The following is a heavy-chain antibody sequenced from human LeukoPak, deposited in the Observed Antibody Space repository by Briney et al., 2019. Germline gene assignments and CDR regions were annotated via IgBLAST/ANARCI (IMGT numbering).Heavy chain of an antibody. CDR2: INWNGVST. D-gene: IGHD2-2*01. CDR3: ARDLSYCTITSCSYYYYGMDV. CDR1: GFTFDDYG. J-gene: IGHJ6*02. V-gene: IGHV3-20*04. Sequence: GGSLRLSCAASGFTFDDYGMNWVRQAPGKGLEWVSGINWNGVSTGYADSVKGRFTISRDNARNSLYLQMNSLRAEDTAVYYCARDLSYCTITSCSYYYYGMDVWGQGTTVTVSS.